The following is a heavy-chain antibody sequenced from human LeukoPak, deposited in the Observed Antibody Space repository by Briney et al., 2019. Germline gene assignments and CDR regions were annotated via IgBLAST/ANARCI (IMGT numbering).Heavy chain of an antibody. Sequence: GGSLRLSCTASEFTYGMNWVRQAPGKGLEWVSVIYSGGSTFYADSVKGRFTISRDNSKNTLYLQMNSLRAEDTAVYYCARGDSSGYSKVFDYWGQGTLVTVSS. V-gene: IGHV3-53*01. CDR2: IYSGGST. CDR3: ARGDSSGYSKVFDY. J-gene: IGHJ4*02. D-gene: IGHD3-22*01. CDR1: EFTYG.